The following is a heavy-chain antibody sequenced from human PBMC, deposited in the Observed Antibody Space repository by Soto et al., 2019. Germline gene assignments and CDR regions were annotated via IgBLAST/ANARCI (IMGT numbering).Heavy chain of an antibody. CDR3: ARDPGTVTTGREIWFDP. D-gene: IGHD4-17*01. CDR2: IYYSGST. CDR1: GGSISSGDYY. V-gene: IGHV4-30-4*01. J-gene: IGHJ5*02. Sequence: PSETLSLTCTVSGGSISSGDYYWSWIRQPPGKGLEWIGYIYYSGSTYYNPSLKSRVTISVDTSKNQFSLKLSSVTAADTAVYYCARDPGTVTTGREIWFDPWGQGTLVTVSS.